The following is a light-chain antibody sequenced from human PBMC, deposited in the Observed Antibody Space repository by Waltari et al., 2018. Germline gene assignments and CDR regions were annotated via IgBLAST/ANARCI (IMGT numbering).Light chain of an antibody. Sequence: ELVLTQSPGTRSLSPGEKAPPASRASQSVGRFLAGYHQKPGQAPRLLIYQAPNRATGIPDRFSGSGSGTDFSLTISRLEPEDFAVYYCQNHERLPATFGQGTKVEI. J-gene: IGKJ1*01. V-gene: IGKV3-20*01. CDR1: QSVGRF. CDR2: QAP. CDR3: QNHERLPAT.